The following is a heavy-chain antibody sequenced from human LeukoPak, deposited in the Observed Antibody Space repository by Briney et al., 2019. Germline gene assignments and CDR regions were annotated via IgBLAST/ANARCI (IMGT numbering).Heavy chain of an antibody. CDR1: GGSFSGYY. D-gene: IGHD3-16*02. V-gene: IGHV4-34*01. Sequence: PSETLSLTCAVYGGSFSGYYWSWIRQPPGKGLEWIGEINHSGSTNYNPSLKSRVTISVDTSKNQFPLKLSSVTAADTAVYYCARGGYDYVRGSYRINAFDIWGQGTMVTVSS. CDR3: ARGGYDYVRGSYRINAFDI. J-gene: IGHJ3*02. CDR2: INHSGST.